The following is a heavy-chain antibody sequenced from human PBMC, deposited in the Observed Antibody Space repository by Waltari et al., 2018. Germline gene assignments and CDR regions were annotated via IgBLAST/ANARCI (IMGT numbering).Heavy chain of an antibody. V-gene: IGHV1-24*01. CDR1: GYTLTELS. J-gene: IGHJ4*02. CDR2: FDPEDGET. Sequence: QVQLVQSGAEVKKPGASVKVSCKVSGYTLTELSMHWVRQSPGKGLEWMGGFDPEDGETIYAQKFQGRVTMTEDTSTDTAYMELSSLRSEDTAVYYCATAPATRKYYDYIWGSYRPFDYWGQGTLVTVSS. CDR3: ATAPATRKYYDYIWGSYRPFDY. D-gene: IGHD3-16*02.